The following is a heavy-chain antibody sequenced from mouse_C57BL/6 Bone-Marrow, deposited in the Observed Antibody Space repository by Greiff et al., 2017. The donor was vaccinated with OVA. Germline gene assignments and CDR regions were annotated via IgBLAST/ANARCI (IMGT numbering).Heavy chain of an antibody. CDR1: GYAFSSSW. CDR3: ATYLDV. Sequence: QVQLQQSGPELVKPGASVKISCKASGYAFSSSWMNWVQQRPGKGLEWIGRIYPGDGDTNYKGKFKGKATLTADKSSSTAYMQLSSLTSEDSAVYFCATYLDVWGTGTTVTVSS. CDR2: IYPGDGDT. J-gene: IGHJ1*03. V-gene: IGHV1-82*01.